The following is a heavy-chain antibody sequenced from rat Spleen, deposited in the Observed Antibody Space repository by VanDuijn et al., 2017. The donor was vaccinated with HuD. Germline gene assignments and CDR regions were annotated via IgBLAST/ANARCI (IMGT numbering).Heavy chain of an antibody. J-gene: IGHJ2*01. V-gene: IGHV5-29*01. CDR2: ISYDGSST. CDR3: AKDQAYYYDGTYYYPLGY. Sequence: EVQLVESDGGLVQPGRSLKLSCAASGFTFSDYYMAWVRQGPTKGLEWVARISYDGSSTFYRDSVKGRFTISRDNTKNTLYLQMDSLRSEDTATYYCAKDQAYYYDGTYYYPLGYWGQGVMVTVSS. D-gene: IGHD1-12*02. CDR1: GFTFSDYY.